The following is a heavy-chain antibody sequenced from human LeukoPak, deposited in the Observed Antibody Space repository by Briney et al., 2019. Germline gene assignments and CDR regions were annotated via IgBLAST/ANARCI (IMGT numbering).Heavy chain of an antibody. J-gene: IGHJ6*03. CDR1: GYTFTSYA. CDR3: ASAPYYYYMDV. V-gene: IGHV1-69*06. CDR2: IIPIFGTA. Sequence: GASVKVSCKASGYTFTSYAMNWVRQAPGQGLEWMGGIIPIFGTANYAQKFQGRVTITADKSTSTAYMELSSLRSEDTAVYYCASAPYYYYMDVWGKGTTVTVSS.